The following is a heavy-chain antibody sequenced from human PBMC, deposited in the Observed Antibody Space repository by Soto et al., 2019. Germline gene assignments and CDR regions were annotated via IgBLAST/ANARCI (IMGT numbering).Heavy chain of an antibody. CDR1: GGSFSGYY. Sequence: CAVYGGSFSGYYWSWIRQPPGKGLEWIGEINHSGSTNYNPSLKSRVTISVDTSKNQFSLKLSSVTAADTAVYYCARVVDGCSSTSCYRPVMDVWGQGTTVTVSS. CDR3: ARVVDGCSSTSCYRPVMDV. CDR2: INHSGST. D-gene: IGHD2-2*01. J-gene: IGHJ6*02. V-gene: IGHV4-34*01.